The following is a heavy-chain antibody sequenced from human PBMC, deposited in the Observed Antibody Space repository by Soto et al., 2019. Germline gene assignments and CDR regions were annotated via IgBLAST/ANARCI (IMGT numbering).Heavy chain of an antibody. Sequence: SETLSLTCTVSGASVSSGIYYWSWIRQPPGEGLEWIAYIHYSGSTSYNPSLKSRLTISVDTSKNQFSLKLSSVTAADTAVYYCARDSAKWNFFYWGQGTLVTVSS. CDR1: GASVSSGIYY. CDR3: ARDSAKWNFFY. CDR2: IHYSGST. V-gene: IGHV4-61*01. J-gene: IGHJ4*02. D-gene: IGHD1-1*01.